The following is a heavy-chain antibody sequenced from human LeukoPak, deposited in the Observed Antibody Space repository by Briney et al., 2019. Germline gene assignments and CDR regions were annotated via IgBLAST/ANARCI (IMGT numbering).Heavy chain of an antibody. D-gene: IGHD1-26*01. CDR1: GFTVSSNY. V-gene: IGHV3-53*01. Sequence: PGGSLRLSCAASGFTVSSNYMSWVRQAPGKGLEWLSVLSSGGTTYYADSVKGRFTISRDTSKNTLYLQMNSLRAEDTAIYYCARGGDIVGATRSAFDFWGQGTMVTVSS. J-gene: IGHJ3*01. CDR3: ARGGDIVGATRSAFDF. CDR2: LSSGGTT.